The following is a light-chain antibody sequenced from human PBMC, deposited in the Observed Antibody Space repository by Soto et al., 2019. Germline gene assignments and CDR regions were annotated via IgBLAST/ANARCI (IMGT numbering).Light chain of an antibody. V-gene: IGKV3-20*01. J-gene: IGKJ1*01. CDR3: QQYGSSPRT. CDR1: QSVGSIY. CDR2: GAS. Sequence: DIVLTQSPGTLSLSPGERATLSCRASQSVGSIYLAWYQQKPGQAPRLLIHGASNRASGIPDRFSGSGSGTDFTLTISRLEPEDFAVYYCQQYGSSPRTFGQGTKLDIK.